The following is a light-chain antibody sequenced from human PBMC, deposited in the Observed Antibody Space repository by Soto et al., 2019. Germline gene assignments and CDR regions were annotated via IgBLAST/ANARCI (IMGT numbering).Light chain of an antibody. J-gene: IGKJ2*01. CDR3: QQYNRFPYT. Sequence: DIQMTQSPSSLSASVGDRVTITCRASQGISNSLAWFQQQPGKAPKSLIYAASNLQSGVPSNFSGSGSGTDFSLTISSLQPEDFATYYCQQYNRFPYTFGQGTKLEI. V-gene: IGKV1-16*02. CDR1: QGISNS. CDR2: AAS.